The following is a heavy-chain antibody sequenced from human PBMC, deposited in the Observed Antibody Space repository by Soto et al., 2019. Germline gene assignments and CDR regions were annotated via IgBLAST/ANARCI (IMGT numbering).Heavy chain of an antibody. Sequence: EVQLEESGGNLVQPGGSLRLSCSASGFTFSSFAMHWVRQAPGKGLEYISSISDTGGYTPYADSVKGRFTISRDNSKNTLYLQMSSLRPDDTAVYYCVKYHGTAMVRGGLDSWGQGALVTVSS. CDR3: VKYHGTAMVRGGLDS. V-gene: IGHV3-64D*06. J-gene: IGHJ4*02. CDR1: GFTFSSFA. D-gene: IGHD3-10*01. CDR2: ISDTGGYT.